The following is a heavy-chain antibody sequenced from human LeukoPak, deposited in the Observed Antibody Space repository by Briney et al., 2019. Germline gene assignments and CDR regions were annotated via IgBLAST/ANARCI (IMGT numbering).Heavy chain of an antibody. CDR3: ARLSLKVLEWSPTKGKETHYFDY. Sequence: SETLSLTCTVSGGSISRGSFYWSWIRQPAGKGLEWIGRIYTSGSTNYNPSLKSRVTMSVDTSKNQFSLKLSSVTAADTAVYYCARLSLKVLEWSPTKGKETHYFDYWGQGTLVTVSS. CDR2: IYTSGST. V-gene: IGHV4-61*02. J-gene: IGHJ4*02. D-gene: IGHD3-3*01. CDR1: GGSISRGSFY.